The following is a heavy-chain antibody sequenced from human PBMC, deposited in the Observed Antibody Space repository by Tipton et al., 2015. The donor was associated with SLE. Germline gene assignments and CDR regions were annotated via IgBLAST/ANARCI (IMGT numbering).Heavy chain of an antibody. Sequence: TLSLTCTVSGGSISSDSHYWGWIRQPPGKGLEWIGTIYYSGSTYYNPSLKSRVTISVDTSKSQFSLKLSSVTAADTAVYYCARCYSNYGHYFYAMDVWGQGTTVTVSS. CDR3: ARCYSNYGHYFYAMDV. J-gene: IGHJ6*02. CDR2: IYYSGST. CDR1: GGSISSDSHY. V-gene: IGHV4-39*07. D-gene: IGHD4-11*01.